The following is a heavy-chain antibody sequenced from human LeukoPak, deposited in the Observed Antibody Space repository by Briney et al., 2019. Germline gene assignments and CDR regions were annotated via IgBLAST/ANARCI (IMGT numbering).Heavy chain of an antibody. CDR1: GFTFSDYY. D-gene: IGHD1-14*01. Sequence: PGGSLRLSCAASGFTFSDYYMSWVRQAPGTGLEWVANIKQDGSEKYYVDSMKGRFTISRDNAKNSLYLQMNSLRVEDTAVYYCARKTGDCWGQGTLVIVSS. V-gene: IGHV3-7*01. CDR3: ARKTGDC. CDR2: IKQDGSEK. J-gene: IGHJ4*02.